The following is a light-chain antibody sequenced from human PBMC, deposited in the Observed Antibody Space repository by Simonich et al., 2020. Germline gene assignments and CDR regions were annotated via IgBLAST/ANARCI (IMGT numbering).Light chain of an antibody. V-gene: IGKV3-11*01. Sequence: EIVLTQSPATLSLSPGERATLSCRARQSVSRYLAWYPQKPGPAPRILIYDASNRATGLPARFRGSGSGKDFTLTISSLDPEDFAVYYCQQRSNWPITFGQGTRLEIK. CDR2: DAS. CDR1: QSVSRY. CDR3: QQRSNWPIT. J-gene: IGKJ5*01.